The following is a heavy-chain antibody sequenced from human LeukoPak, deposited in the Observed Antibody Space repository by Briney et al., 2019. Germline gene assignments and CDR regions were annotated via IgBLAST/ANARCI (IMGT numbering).Heavy chain of an antibody. Sequence: GESLKISCKGSGYSFTSYWIGWVRQMPGKGLEWMGIIYPGDSDTRYSPSFQGQVTISADKSISTAYLQWSSLKASDTAMYYCARQVGYCSSTSCYPYGMDVWGQGTTVTVSS. J-gene: IGHJ6*02. CDR2: IYPGDSDT. CDR3: ARQVGYCSSTSCYPYGMDV. CDR1: GYSFTSYW. V-gene: IGHV5-51*01. D-gene: IGHD2-2*01.